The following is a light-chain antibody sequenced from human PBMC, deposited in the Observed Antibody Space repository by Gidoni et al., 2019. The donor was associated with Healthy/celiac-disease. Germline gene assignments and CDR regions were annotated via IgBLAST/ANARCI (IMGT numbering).Light chain of an antibody. J-gene: IGKJ1*01. CDR1: QGISRY. V-gene: IGKV1-8*01. Sequence: AIRMTPSPSSFSASTGDRVTIPCRASQGISRYLAWYQQKPGKAPKLLIYAASTLQSGVPSRFSGSGAGTDFTLTISCLQSEDLATYYWQQNYSYPRTFGQGTKVEIK. CDR3: QQNYSYPRT. CDR2: AAS.